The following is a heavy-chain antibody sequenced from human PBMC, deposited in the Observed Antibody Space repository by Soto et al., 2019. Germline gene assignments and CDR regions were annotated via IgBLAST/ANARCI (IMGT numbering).Heavy chain of an antibody. CDR1: GGFVSSGSYY. CDR2: MSHSGGT. V-gene: IGHV4-34*01. D-gene: IGHD1-1*01. Sequence: QVQLQQWGAGLLKPSETLSLTCAVYGGFVSSGSYYWSWIRQPPGKGLEWIGEMSHSGGTHFNPSLKCRVTISVDTSKNQFSLNMYSVTAADTALYYCARVERGTVTTVVDAFDIWGPGTMVTVSS. J-gene: IGHJ3*02. CDR3: ARVERGTVTTVVDAFDI.